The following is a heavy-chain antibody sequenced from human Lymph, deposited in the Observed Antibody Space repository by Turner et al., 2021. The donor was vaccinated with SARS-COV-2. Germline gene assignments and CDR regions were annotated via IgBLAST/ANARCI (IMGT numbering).Heavy chain of an antibody. Sequence: QVQLVESGGGVVQPGRSLRPPCAASGFTFSSYAMHWVRQAPGKGLELVAIKSYDGSNKYYADSVKGRFTISRDNTKNTLYLQMNSLRAEDTAVYYCAGGGYSSFDYWGQGTLVTVSS. V-gene: IGHV3-30-3*01. J-gene: IGHJ4*02. CDR1: GFTFSSYA. CDR3: AGGGYSSFDY. CDR2: KSYDGSNK. D-gene: IGHD6-13*01.